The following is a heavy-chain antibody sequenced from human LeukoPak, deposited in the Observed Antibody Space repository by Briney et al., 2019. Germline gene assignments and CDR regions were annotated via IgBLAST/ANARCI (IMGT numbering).Heavy chain of an antibody. D-gene: IGHD3-10*01. CDR3: AILYGSGESPNFDY. CDR2: MNPKSGNT. Sequence: GASVKVSCKASGYTFTSLDINWVRQATGQGLEWMGWMNPKSGNTGHAQKFQGRVTITRNTSISTVYMELSSLRSEDTAVYYCAILYGSGESPNFDYWGQGTLVTVSS. J-gene: IGHJ4*02. V-gene: IGHV1-8*03. CDR1: GYTFTSLD.